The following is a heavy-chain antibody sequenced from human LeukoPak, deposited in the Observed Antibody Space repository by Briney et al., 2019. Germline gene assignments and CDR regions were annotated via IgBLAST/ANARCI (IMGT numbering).Heavy chain of an antibody. CDR1: GGSFSGYY. CDR3: TRRVPHYYYASSGYPPEHSSEPSHLVDY. CDR2: INHSGST. V-gene: IGHV4-34*01. J-gene: IGHJ4*02. Sequence: SETLSLTCAVYGGSFSGYYWSWIRQPPGKGLEWIGEINHSGSTNYNPSLKSRVTISVDACKNQFSLKLSSVTAADPAVYYCTRRVPHYYYASSGYPPEHSSEPSHLVDYWGQGTLVTVSS. D-gene: IGHD3-22*01.